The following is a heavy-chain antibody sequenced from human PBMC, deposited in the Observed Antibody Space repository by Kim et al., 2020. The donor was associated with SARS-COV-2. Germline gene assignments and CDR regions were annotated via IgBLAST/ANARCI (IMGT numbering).Heavy chain of an antibody. D-gene: IGHD2-21*02. Sequence: GGSLRLSCAASGFTFSSYGMQWIRQAPGKGLEWVAAISYDGNNKYYAVSVKGRFTISRDNSKKTLYLQVNSLRAEDTGVYYCATERYCGGDCDYYFDHWGQGTLVTVSS. CDR3: ATERYCGGDCDYYFDH. J-gene: IGHJ4*02. CDR2: ISYDGNNK. V-gene: IGHV3-33*05. CDR1: GFTFSSYG.